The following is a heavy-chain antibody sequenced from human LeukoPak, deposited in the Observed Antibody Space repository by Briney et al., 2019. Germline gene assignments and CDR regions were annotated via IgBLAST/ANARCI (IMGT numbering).Heavy chain of an antibody. CDR2: IWYGGSNK. D-gene: IGHD2-2*01. Sequence: GGSLRLSCAASGFTFSSYGMHWVRQAPGKGLEWVAVIWYGGSNKYYADSVKGRFTISRDNSKNTLYLQMNSLRAEDTAVYYCAKVMNPYCSSTSCYWASLDYWGQGTLVTVSS. J-gene: IGHJ4*02. V-gene: IGHV3-30*02. CDR1: GFTFSSYG. CDR3: AKVMNPYCSSTSCYWASLDY.